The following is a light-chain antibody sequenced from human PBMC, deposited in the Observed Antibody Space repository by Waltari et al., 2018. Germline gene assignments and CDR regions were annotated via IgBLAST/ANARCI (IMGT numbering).Light chain of an antibody. J-gene: IGLJ2*01. Sequence: QSVLTQPPSVSAAPGQKVTISCSGTTSNIGNNFVSWYQQFPGAAPKVLIYGNNKRTAGIPDRFSCSKSGTSATLDITGLQPGDEADYYGGTWDDTLSAVFGGGTRVTVL. V-gene: IGLV1-51*02. CDR1: TSNIGNNF. CDR2: GNN. CDR3: GTWDDTLSAV.